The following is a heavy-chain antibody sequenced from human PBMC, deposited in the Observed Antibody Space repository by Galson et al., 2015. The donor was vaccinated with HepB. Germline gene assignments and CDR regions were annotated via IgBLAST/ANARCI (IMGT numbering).Heavy chain of an antibody. D-gene: IGHD1-1*01. CDR3: AEGDWNGMRY. J-gene: IGHJ4*02. V-gene: IGHV4-61*02. CDR2: IYTGGST. CDR1: GGSVSSGTLY. Sequence: TLSLTCTVSGGSVSSGTLYWSWIRQPAEKGLEWIGRIYTGGSTSYNPSLNSRVTISVDTSKNQFSMKLTSVTAADTAVYFCAEGDWNGMRYWGQGTLVTVSS.